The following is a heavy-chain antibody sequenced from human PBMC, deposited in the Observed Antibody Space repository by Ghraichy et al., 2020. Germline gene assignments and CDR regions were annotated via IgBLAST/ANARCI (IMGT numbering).Heavy chain of an antibody. CDR1: GFTFSSYG. J-gene: IGHJ6*03. Sequence: GSLRLSCAASGFTFSSYGMHWVRQAPGKGLEWVAVIWYDGSNKYYADSVKGRFTISRDNSKNPLYLQMNSLRSEDTAVYYCARALTYYYYYYMDVWGKGTTVTVSS. V-gene: IGHV3-33*01. CDR2: IWYDGSNK. CDR3: ARALTYYYYYYMDV.